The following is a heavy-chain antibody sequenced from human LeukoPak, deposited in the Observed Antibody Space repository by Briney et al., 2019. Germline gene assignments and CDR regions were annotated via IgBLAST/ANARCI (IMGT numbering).Heavy chain of an antibody. J-gene: IGHJ6*02. D-gene: IGHD3-10*01. V-gene: IGHV3-7*01. CDR2: MKQDGGEK. CDR3: ARALWSGPVYYGMDV. Sequence: GGSLRLSCAASGYTFSRYWMSWVRQAPGKGLEWVANMKQDGGEKYYVDSVKGRFTISRDNAKNSLYLQMNSLRAEDTAVYYCARALWSGPVYYGMDVWGQGTTVTVSS. CDR1: GYTFSRYW.